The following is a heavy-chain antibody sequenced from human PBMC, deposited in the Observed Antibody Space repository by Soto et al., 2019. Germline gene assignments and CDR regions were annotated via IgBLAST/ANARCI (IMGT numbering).Heavy chain of an antibody. CDR3: ARVTYYYDSSGYYQN. CDR1: GGSISSGGYY. Sequence: SETLSLTCTVSGGSISSGGYYWSCIRQHPGKGLEWIGYIYYSGSTYYNPSLKSRVTISVDTSKNQFSLKLSSVTAADTAVYYCARVTYYYDSSGYYQNWGQGTLVTVSS. D-gene: IGHD3-22*01. J-gene: IGHJ4*02. V-gene: IGHV4-31*03. CDR2: IYYSGST.